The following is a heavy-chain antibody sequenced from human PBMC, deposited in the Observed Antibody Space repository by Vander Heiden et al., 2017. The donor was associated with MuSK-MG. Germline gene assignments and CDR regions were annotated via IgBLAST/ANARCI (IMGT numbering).Heavy chain of an antibody. CDR1: GGSISSSNW. Sequence: QVQLQESGPGLVKPSGTLSLTCAVSGGSISSSNWWSWVRQPPGKGLEWIGEIYHSGSTNYNPSLKSRVTISVDKSKNQFSLKLSSVTAADTAVYYCARDLGHGGNSGWGMGAFDIWGQGTMVTVSS. J-gene: IGHJ3*02. CDR2: IYHSGST. V-gene: IGHV4-4*02. CDR3: ARDLGHGGNSGWGMGAFDI. D-gene: IGHD2-21*02.